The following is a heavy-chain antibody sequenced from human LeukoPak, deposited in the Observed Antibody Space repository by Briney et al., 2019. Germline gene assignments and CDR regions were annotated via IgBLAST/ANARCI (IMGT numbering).Heavy chain of an antibody. D-gene: IGHD2-2*01. CDR1: GGTFSSYA. J-gene: IGHJ5*02. Sequence: PWASVKVSCKASGGTFSSYAISWVRQAPGQGLEGMGGIIPIFGTANYAQKFQGRVTITTDESTSTAYMELSSLRSEDTAVYYCARAGDIVVVPAAINLYNWFDPWGQGALVTVSS. CDR2: IIPIFGTA. V-gene: IGHV1-69*05. CDR3: ARAGDIVVVPAAINLYNWFDP.